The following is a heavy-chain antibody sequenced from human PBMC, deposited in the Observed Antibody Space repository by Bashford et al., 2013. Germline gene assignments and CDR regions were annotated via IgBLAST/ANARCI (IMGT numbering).Heavy chain of an antibody. CDR2: MNPYNGNT. V-gene: IGHV1-18*01. D-gene: IGHD3-10*01. Sequence: WVRQAPGQGLEWMGWMNPYNGNTNYAQKLQGRVTMTTDTSTSTAYMELRSLRSDDTAVYYCARRPPVLLWFRELSARGPTRGVDYVGPGEPWSPS. J-gene: IGHJ4*02. CDR3: ARRPPVLLWFRELSARGPTRGVDY.